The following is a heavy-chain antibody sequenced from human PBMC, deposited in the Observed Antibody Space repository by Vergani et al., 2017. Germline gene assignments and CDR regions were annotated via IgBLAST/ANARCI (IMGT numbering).Heavy chain of an antibody. D-gene: IGHD3-10*01. V-gene: IGHV3-30*02. CDR2: IQFDGSNQ. J-gene: IGHJ4*02. CDR1: GFTLSNYD. Sequence: QVQLVESGGGVVQRGGSLRLSCATSGFTLSNYDMQWIRQGPGKWLKFVAFIQFDGSNQYYADSVKGRFTLSRDFSKNTLYLQMNSLRTDDTATYYCAKHFRGWGINYGGQGTQVIVSS. CDR3: AKHFRGWGINY.